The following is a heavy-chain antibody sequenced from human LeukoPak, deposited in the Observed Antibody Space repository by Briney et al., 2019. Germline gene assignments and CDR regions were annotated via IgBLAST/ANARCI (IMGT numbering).Heavy chain of an antibody. CDR1: GFTLSSYG. V-gene: IGHV3-30*02. CDR3: AKIIRDSSWFGQLGY. J-gene: IGHJ4*02. CDR2: IRYDGSNK. D-gene: IGHD6-13*01. Sequence: GGSLRLSCAASGFTLSSYGMHWVRQAPGKGLEWVAFIRYDGSNKYYADSVKGRFTISRDNSKNTLYLQMNSLRAGYTAVYYCAKIIRDSSWFGQLGYWGQGTPVTVSS.